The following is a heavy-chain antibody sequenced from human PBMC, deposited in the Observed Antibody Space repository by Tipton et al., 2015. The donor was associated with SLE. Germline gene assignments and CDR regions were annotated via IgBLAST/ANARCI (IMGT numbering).Heavy chain of an antibody. CDR2: INHSGST. J-gene: IGHJ4*02. CDR3: ARGPRRGPADY. CDR1: GGSFSGYY. D-gene: IGHD2-2*01. V-gene: IGHV4-34*01. Sequence: TLSLTCAVYGGSFSGYYWSWIRQPPGKGLEWIGEINHSGSTNYNPSLKSRVTISVDTSKNQFSLKLSSVTAADTAVYYCARGPRRGPADYWGQGTLVTFSS.